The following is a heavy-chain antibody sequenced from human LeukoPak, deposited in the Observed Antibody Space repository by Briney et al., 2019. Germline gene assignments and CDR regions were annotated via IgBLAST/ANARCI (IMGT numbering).Heavy chain of an antibody. D-gene: IGHD2-2*01. Sequence: GGSLRLSCEASGFTFSSYGMHWVRQAPGKGLEWVAVISYDGSNKYYADSVKGRFTIFRDNSKNTLYLQMNSLRAEDTAVYYCAKGYCSSTSCHFDYWGQGTLVTVSS. CDR3: AKGYCSSTSCHFDY. J-gene: IGHJ4*02. V-gene: IGHV3-30*18. CDR2: ISYDGSNK. CDR1: GFTFSSYG.